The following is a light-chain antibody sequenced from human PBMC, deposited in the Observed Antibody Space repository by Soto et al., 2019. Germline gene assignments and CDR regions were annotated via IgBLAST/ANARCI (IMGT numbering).Light chain of an antibody. CDR1: QSVSSN. Sequence: EIVMTQSPATLSVSPGERASLSCRASQSVSSNLAWYQQKPGQAPRLLIYDASTRATGIPARFSGSGSGTEFTLTISSLQSEDFAVYYCQQYNNWWRFGQGTKVEIK. J-gene: IGKJ1*01. V-gene: IGKV3-15*01. CDR2: DAS. CDR3: QQYNNWWR.